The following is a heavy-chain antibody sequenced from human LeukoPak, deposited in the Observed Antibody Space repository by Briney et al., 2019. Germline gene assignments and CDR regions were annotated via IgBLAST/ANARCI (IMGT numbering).Heavy chain of an antibody. CDR2: ISSSSSYI. J-gene: IGHJ6*02. V-gene: IGHV3-21*01. Sequence: GGSLRLSCAASGFTFSSYSMNWVRQAPGKGLERVSSISSSSSYIYYADSVKGRFTISRDNAKNSLYLQMNSLRAEDTAVYYCARAVVVVAATAYYYYGMDVWGQGTTVTVSS. D-gene: IGHD2-15*01. CDR1: GFTFSSYS. CDR3: ARAVVVVAATAYYYYGMDV.